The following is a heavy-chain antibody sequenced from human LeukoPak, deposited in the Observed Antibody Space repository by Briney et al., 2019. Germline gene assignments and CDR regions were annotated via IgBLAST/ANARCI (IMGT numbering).Heavy chain of an antibody. CDR3: ARGEYAHY. D-gene: IGHD3-10*01. V-gene: IGHV5-51*01. CDR1: GSRFTSSW. J-gene: IGHJ4*02. CDR2: IDPGDSGT. Sequence: GEPLKISFKGSGSRFTSSWIAWVRQMPGKDVERMGIIDPGDSGTRYSPSFQGLVPIAADKSISTAYLQWSSLKATDTAMYSCARGEYAHYWGRGTLVTVSS.